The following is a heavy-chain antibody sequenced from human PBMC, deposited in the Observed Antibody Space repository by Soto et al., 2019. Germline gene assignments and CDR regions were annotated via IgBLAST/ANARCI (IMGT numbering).Heavy chain of an antibody. V-gene: IGHV1-18*01. Sequence: QVQLVQSGAEVKKPGASVKVSCKASGYTFTTYGISWVRQAPGQGLEWMGWINAYNGNTNYAQKLQGRDTMNTDTSTSTAYMVLRSLRSDDTAVYYCARDPVAGTCFDYWGQGTLVTVSS. D-gene: IGHD6-19*01. CDR1: GYTFTTYG. CDR3: ARDPVAGTCFDY. CDR2: INAYNGNT. J-gene: IGHJ4*02.